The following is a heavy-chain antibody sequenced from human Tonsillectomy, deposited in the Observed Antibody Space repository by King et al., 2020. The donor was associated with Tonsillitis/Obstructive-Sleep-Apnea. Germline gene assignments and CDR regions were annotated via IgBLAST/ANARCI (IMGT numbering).Heavy chain of an antibody. J-gene: IGHJ6*03. V-gene: IGHV3-30*04. CDR1: GFTFSSHA. CDR2: ISYDGSNK. D-gene: IGHD3-3*01. Sequence: VQLVESGGGVVQPGRSLRLSCAASGFTFSSHAMHWVRQAPGKGLEWVAIISYDGSNKYYADSVKGRFTISRDNSKNKLDLQMHSLRGEDTAVYYYARAGYYDFWSGAMDVWGKGTTVTVSS. CDR3: ARAGYYDFWSGAMDV.